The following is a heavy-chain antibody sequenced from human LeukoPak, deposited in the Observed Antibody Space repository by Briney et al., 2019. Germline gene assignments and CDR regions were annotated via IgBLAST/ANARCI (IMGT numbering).Heavy chain of an antibody. CDR2: LSSSGGST. CDR1: GFFFSNYD. Sequence: PGGSLRLSCVAAGFFFSNYDMNWVRQAPGKGLEWVSGLSSSGGSTFYADSVKGRFTISRDNSKNTVYLQTNSLRGEDTAIYYCARGVTVTTDFWGQGTLVTVSS. V-gene: IGHV3-23*01. J-gene: IGHJ4*02. CDR3: ARGVTVTTDF. D-gene: IGHD4-17*01.